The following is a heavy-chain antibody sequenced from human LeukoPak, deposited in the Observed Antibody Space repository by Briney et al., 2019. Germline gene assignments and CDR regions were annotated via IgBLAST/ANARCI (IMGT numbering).Heavy chain of an antibody. Sequence: GGSLRLSCAASGFTFSSYGMHWVRQAPGKGLEWVAVISYDGSNKYYADSVKGRFTISRDNSKNTLYLQMNSLRAEDTAVYYCARASSRGTILRGMDVWGKGTTVTVSS. D-gene: IGHD3-3*01. V-gene: IGHV3-30*03. CDR1: GFTFSSYG. J-gene: IGHJ6*03. CDR3: ARASSRGTILRGMDV. CDR2: ISYDGSNK.